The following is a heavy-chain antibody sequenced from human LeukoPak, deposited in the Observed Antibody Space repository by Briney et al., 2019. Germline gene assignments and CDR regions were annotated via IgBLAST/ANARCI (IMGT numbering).Heavy chain of an antibody. V-gene: IGHV1-24*01. CDR2: FDPEDGET. Sequence: ASVKVSCKVSGYTLTELSMHWVRQAPGKGLEWMGGFDPEDGETIYAQKFQGRVTMTEDTSTDTAYMELSSLRSEDTAVYYCATVRGQTGGNNGTIFGVVKNWFDPWGQGTLVTVSS. CDR3: ATVRGQTGGNNGTIFGVVKNWFDP. J-gene: IGHJ5*02. D-gene: IGHD3-3*01. CDR1: GYTLTELS.